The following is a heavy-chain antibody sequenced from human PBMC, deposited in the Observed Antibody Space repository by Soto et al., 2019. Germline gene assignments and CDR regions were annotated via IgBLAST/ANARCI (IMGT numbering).Heavy chain of an antibody. V-gene: IGHV3-23*01. CDR3: AKATASDPRVYDY. CDR2: LSGSGATT. Sequence: GGSLRLSCEASGFTFGSYAMSWVRQAPGKGLEWVSALSGSGATTSYADSVKGRFTISRDNSKNTLYLQMNSLGAEDTALYYCAKATASDPRVYDYWGQGTLVTVSS. J-gene: IGHJ4*02. CDR1: GFTFGSYA.